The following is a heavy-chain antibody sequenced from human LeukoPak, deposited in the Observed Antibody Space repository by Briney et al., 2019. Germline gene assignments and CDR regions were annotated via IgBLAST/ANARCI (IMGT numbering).Heavy chain of an antibody. CDR3: ARERMVRGRYFDY. D-gene: IGHD3-10*01. J-gene: IGHJ4*02. CDR1: GFTFSDYY. Sequence: GGSLRLSCAASGFTFSDYYMSWIRQAPGRGLEWISYISSSGSTIYYADSVKGRFTISRDNAKNSLYLQMNSLRAEDTAVYYCARERMVRGRYFDYWGQGTLVTVSS. V-gene: IGHV3-11*01. CDR2: ISSSGSTI.